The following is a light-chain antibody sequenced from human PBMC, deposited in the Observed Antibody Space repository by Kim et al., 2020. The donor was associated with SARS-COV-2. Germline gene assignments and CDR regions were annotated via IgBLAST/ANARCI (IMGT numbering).Light chain of an antibody. J-gene: IGKJ2*03. CDR1: QSVSNY. CDR2: DTS. Sequence: LSPGERATLSCRASQSVSNYLAWYQQKPGQAPRLLIYDTSNRATGIPARFSGSGSGTDFTLTISSLEPEDFAVYYCQQRGNWPPYSFGQGTKLEIK. CDR3: QQRGNWPPYS. V-gene: IGKV3-11*01.